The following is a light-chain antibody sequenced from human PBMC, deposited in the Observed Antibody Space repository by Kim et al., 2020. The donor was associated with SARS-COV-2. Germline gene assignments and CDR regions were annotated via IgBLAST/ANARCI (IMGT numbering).Light chain of an antibody. CDR2: QDS. CDR3: QAWDSSTAWV. V-gene: IGLV3-1*01. J-gene: IGLJ2*01. Sequence: SPGQTASITCSGDKLGDKYACWYQQRPGQSPVLVIYQDSKRPSGIPERFSGSNSGNTATLTIGGTQAMDEADYYCQAWDSSTAWVFGGGTQLTVL. CDR1: KLGDKY.